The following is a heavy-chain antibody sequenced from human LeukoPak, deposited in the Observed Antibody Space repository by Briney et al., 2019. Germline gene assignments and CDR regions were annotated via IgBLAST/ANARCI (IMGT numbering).Heavy chain of an antibody. V-gene: IGHV1-18*01. CDR1: GYTFSSSG. D-gene: IGHD3-22*01. CDR2: ISAYNGNT. J-gene: IGHJ4*02. Sequence: ASVKVSCKASGYTFSSSGISWVRQAPGQGLEWMGWISAYNGNTNYAQKLQGRVTMTTDTSTRTTYMELRSLRSDDTAVYYCARGRYYYDSSASYFDYWGQGTLVTVSS. CDR3: ARGRYYYDSSASYFDY.